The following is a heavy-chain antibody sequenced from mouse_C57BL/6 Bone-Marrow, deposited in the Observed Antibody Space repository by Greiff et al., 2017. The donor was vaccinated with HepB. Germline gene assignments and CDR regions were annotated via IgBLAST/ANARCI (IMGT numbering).Heavy chain of an antibody. D-gene: IGHD4-1*01. V-gene: IGHV5-6*01. Sequence: EVQLVESGGDLVKPGGSLKLSCAASGFTFSSYGMSWVRQTPDKRLEWVATISSGGSYTYYPDSVKGRFTISRDNAKNTLYLQMSSLKSEDTAMYYCARQELGRGYWGQGTTLTVSS. CDR3: ARQELGRGY. J-gene: IGHJ2*01. CDR1: GFTFSSYG. CDR2: ISSGGSYT.